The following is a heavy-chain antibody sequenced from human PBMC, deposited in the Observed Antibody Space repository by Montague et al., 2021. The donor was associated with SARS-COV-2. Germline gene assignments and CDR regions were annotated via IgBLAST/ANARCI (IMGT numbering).Heavy chain of an antibody. V-gene: IGHV3-23*01. CDR2: IVDSDSST. CDR3: ARGVITPDY. Sequence: SLRLFCAVSGFTFTSYAMSWVRQAPGKGLEWVSGIVDSDSSTHYADSVKGRFTISRDNSKNMVYLQMNSLRAEDTAVYYCARGVITPDYWGQGTLVTVSS. CDR1: GFTFTSYA. D-gene: IGHD2-21*01. J-gene: IGHJ4*02.